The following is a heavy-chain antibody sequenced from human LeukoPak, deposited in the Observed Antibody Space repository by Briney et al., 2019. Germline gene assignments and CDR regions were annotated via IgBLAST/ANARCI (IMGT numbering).Heavy chain of an antibody. D-gene: IGHD6-19*01. V-gene: IGHV3-23*01. Sequence: GGSLRLSCAASGFTFSSYAMSWVRQAPGKGLEWVSAISGSSGSTYYADSVKGRFTISRDNSKNTLYLQMNSLRAEDTAVYYCAKRMSRGAVAALFDYWGQGTLVTVSS. CDR2: ISGSSGST. CDR3: AKRMSRGAVAALFDY. CDR1: GFTFSSYA. J-gene: IGHJ4*02.